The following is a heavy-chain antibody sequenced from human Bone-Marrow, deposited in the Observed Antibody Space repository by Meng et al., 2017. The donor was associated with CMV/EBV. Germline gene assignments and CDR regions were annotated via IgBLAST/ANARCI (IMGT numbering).Heavy chain of an antibody. J-gene: IGHJ5*02. V-gene: IGHV4-38-2*02. Sequence: GSLRLSCTVSGYSIRSDFFWGWIRQPPGKGLEWIGINDSGTTYYNPSLKSRVAISVDTPETQFSLKLSAVTAADTAVYYCAREGFSQLVLINGYNWFDPWGQGTRVTVSS. CDR3: AREGFSQLVLINGYNWFDP. D-gene: IGHD6-6*01. CDR2: INDSGTT. CDR1: GYSIRSDFF.